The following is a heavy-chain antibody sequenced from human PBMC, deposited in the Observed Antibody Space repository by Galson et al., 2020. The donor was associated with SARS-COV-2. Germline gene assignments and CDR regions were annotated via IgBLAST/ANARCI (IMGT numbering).Heavy chain of an antibody. V-gene: IGHV4-30-2*01. Sequence: SETLSLTCAVSGTSISSGSYSWNWIRQPPGKGLEGIGYISHSGGTYYNPSLKILVTISGDRSKNQFSLRLSSVTAADTAVYYCARLHYGEYAPEAFDIWGPGTRVTVAS. CDR3: ARLHYGEYAPEAFDI. CDR2: ISHSGGT. D-gene: IGHD4-17*01. J-gene: IGHJ3*02. CDR1: GTSISSGSYS.